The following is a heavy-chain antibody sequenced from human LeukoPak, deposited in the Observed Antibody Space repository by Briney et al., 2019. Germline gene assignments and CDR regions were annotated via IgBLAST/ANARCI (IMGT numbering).Heavy chain of an antibody. CDR3: ARGRYRPTFGVVIIRAQRNAFDY. D-gene: IGHD3-3*01. CDR2: IIPILGIA. V-gene: IGHV1-69*04. Sequence: SVKVSCKASGGTFSSYAISWVRQAPGQGLEWMGRIIPILGIANYAQKFQGRVTITADKSTSTAYMELSSLRSEDTAVYYCARGRYRPTFGVVIIRAQRNAFDYWGQGTLVTVSS. J-gene: IGHJ4*02. CDR1: GGTFSSYA.